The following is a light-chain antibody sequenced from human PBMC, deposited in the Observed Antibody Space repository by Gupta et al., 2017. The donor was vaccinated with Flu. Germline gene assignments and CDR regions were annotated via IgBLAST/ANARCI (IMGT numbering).Light chain of an antibody. J-gene: IGLJ3*02. Sequence: QSALTQPASVSGSPGQSITISYTGTSSDVGRYNYVSWFQQYPGKAPKLMIYEVSNWPSGVSNRFSGSKSGNTASLTISGLQAEDEADYYCSSFTSSSTWVFGGGTKLTVL. CDR1: SSDVGRYNY. CDR2: EVS. V-gene: IGLV2-14*01. CDR3: SSFTSSSTWV.